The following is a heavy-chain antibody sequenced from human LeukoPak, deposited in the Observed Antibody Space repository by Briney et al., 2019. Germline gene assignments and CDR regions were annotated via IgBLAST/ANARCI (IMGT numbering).Heavy chain of an antibody. V-gene: IGHV1-69*04. Sequence: GASVKVSCKASGYTFTSYGISWVRQAPGQGLEWMGRIIPILGIANYAQKFQGRVTITADKSTSTAYMELSSLRSEDTAVYYCARGILTGYYVDYWGQGTLVTVSS. J-gene: IGHJ4*02. CDR1: GYTFTSYG. CDR2: IIPILGIA. CDR3: ARGILTGYYVDY. D-gene: IGHD3-9*01.